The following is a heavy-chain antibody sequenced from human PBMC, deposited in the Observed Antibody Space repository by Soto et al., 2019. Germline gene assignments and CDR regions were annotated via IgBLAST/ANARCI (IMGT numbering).Heavy chain of an antibody. CDR2: VYHTGAT. D-gene: IGHD1-26*01. Sequence: QVQLQESGPGLVEPSQTLSLVCSVSGDPLSDGGYYWSWVRQSPGKALEWIGFVYHTGATYYHPSLESRVTMAVDMSKNEFSLKLTYVTAADTANYYCASEGHSSGEWLDPWGQGILVTVSS. J-gene: IGHJ5*02. V-gene: IGHV4-31*03. CDR1: GDPLSDGGYY. CDR3: ASEGHSSGEWLDP.